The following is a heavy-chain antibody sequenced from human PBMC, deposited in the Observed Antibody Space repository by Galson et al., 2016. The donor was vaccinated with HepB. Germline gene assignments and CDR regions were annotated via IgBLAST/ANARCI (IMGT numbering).Heavy chain of an antibody. V-gene: IGHV3-15*01. CDR2: IRSKTAGGTT. D-gene: IGHD2-2*01. CDR1: GFTFSNVR. CDR3: TTEVISMPFNSDY. J-gene: IGHJ4*02. Sequence: SLRLSCAASGFTFSNVRMNWVRQAPGKGLEWVGRIRSKTAGGTTDYAAPVKGRFTVSRDDSKNTLFLQMSSLKTDDTAVYYCTTEVISMPFNSDYWGQGTLVTVSS.